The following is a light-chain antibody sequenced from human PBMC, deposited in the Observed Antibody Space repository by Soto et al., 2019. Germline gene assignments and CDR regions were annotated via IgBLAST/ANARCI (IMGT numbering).Light chain of an antibody. CDR3: QSYDSSLSAYV. CDR1: SSNIGAGYD. J-gene: IGLJ1*01. CDR2: GNS. V-gene: IGLV1-40*01. Sequence: QSVLAQPPSVSGAPGQKVTISCTGSSSNIGAGYDLHWYQQLPGTAPKLLLYGNSNRPSGVPDRFSGSKSGTSASLVITGLQAEDEADYYCQSYDSSLSAYVFGTGTKVTVL.